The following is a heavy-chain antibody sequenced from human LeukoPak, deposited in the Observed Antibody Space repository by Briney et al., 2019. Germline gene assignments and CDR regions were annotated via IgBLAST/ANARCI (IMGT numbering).Heavy chain of an antibody. V-gene: IGHV3-30-3*01. CDR2: ISYDGSNK. CDR3: ARGNDYGDYVY. J-gene: IGHJ4*02. CDR1: GFTFSSYA. Sequence: GGSLRLSCAASGFTFSSYAMHWVRQAPGKGLGWVAVISYDGSNKYYADSVKGRFTISRDNSKSTLYLQMNSLRAEDTAVYYCARGNDYGDYVYWGQGTLVTVSS. D-gene: IGHD4-17*01.